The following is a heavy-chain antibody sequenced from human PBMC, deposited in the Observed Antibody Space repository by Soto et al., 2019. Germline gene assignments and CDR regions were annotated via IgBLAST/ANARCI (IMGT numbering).Heavy chain of an antibody. J-gene: IGHJ4*02. CDR2: ISSKRYGGAT. D-gene: IGHD2-21*02. V-gene: IGHV3-49*03. CDR1: GFGFGVYA. Sequence: PGGSLRLSCTGSGFGFGVYALVWFRQAPGKGLECVGFISSKRYGGATQLAPSLKGRFWISRDDSKNIAYLEMNSLKAEESAMYYCSRVTHRRRNMGNEFDYWGRGTLVTVSS. CDR3: SRVTHRRRNMGNEFDY.